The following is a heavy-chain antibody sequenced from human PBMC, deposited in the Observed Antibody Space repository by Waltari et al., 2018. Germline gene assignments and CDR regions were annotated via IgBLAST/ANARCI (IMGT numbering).Heavy chain of an antibody. D-gene: IGHD3-22*01. Sequence: QLQLQESGPGLVKPSETLSLTCTVSGGSISSRSYYWGWIRQPPGKGLEWIGSIYYSGSTYYNPSLKSRVTISVDTSKNQFSLKLSSVTAADTAVYYCARHLVPIVVVLWGQGTLVTVSS. J-gene: IGHJ4*02. CDR3: ARHLVPIVVVL. CDR2: IYYSGST. CDR1: GGSISSRSYY. V-gene: IGHV4-39*01.